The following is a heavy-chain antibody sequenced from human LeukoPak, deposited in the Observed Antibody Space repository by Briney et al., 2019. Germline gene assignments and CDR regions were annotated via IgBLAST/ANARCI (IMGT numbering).Heavy chain of an antibody. J-gene: IGHJ4*02. CDR1: GFTFGDYG. D-gene: IGHD3-22*01. CDR3: ARGEYYYDGSGALDY. CDR2: INWNGGST. V-gene: IGHV3-20*04. Sequence: GGSLRLSCAASGFTFGDYGMSWVRQAPGKGLEWVSGINWNGGSTGYAASVKGRFTISRDNAKNSPYLQMNSLRAEDTALYYCARGEYYYDGSGALDYWGQGTLVTVSS.